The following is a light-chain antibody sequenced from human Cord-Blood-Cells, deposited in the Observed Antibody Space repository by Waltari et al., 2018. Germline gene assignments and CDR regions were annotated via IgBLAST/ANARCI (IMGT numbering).Light chain of an antibody. V-gene: IGKV3-15*01. J-gene: IGKJ4*01. CDR3: QQYNNWPPLT. Sequence: EIVMTQSPATLSVSPGERATLSCRASQSVSSNLAWYQQKPGQAPRLLIYGASTRATGIPGRVSGSGSGTEVTLTISSLQSEDFAVYYCQQYNNWPPLTFGGGTKVEIK. CDR1: QSVSSN. CDR2: GAS.